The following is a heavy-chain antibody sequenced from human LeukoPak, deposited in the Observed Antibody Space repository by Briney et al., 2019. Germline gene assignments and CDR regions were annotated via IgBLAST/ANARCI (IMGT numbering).Heavy chain of an antibody. D-gene: IGHD2-2*01. CDR1: GGSVSSGSYY. CDR2: SYYSGST. J-gene: IGHJ6*02. Sequence: SETLSLTCTVSGGSVSSGSYYWSWILQPPRKGLEWIGYSYYSGSTNYNPSLKSRVTISVDTSKNQFSLKLSSVTAADTAVYYCARDSRGGIVVDYYYYGMDVWGQGTTVTVSS. CDR3: ARDSRGGIVVDYYYYGMDV. V-gene: IGHV4-61*01.